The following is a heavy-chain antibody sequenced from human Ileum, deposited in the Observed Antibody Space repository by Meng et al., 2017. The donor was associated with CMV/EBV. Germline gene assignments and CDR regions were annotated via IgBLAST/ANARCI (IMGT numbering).Heavy chain of an antibody. D-gene: IGHD6-13*01. J-gene: IGHJ4*02. CDR3: TSTGVAEAGEH. Sequence: GGSLRLSCAASGFTFSNYWMSWVRQAPGKGLEWVANIKPDGSEEYYVDSVKGRFTISRDNAKNSQYLQMNSLRAEDTAVYYCTSTGVAEAGEHWGQGTLVTVSS. CDR1: GFTFSNYW. V-gene: IGHV3-7*01. CDR2: IKPDGSEE.